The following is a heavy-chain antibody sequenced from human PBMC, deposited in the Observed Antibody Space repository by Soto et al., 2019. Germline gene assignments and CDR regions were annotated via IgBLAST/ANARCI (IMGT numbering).Heavy chain of an antibody. Sequence: GSGPTLVNPTQTLTLTCTFSGFSLTTIGVGVGWIRQPPGKALEWLALIFWDDDKRYSPSLKSRVTITRDISKNQVVLTVTNMDPVDTATYYCARERMSGGFYGMDVWGQGTTVTVS. CDR3: ARERMSGGFYGMDV. V-gene: IGHV2-5*02. CDR2: IFWDDDK. D-gene: IGHD1-26*01. J-gene: IGHJ6*02. CDR1: GFSLTTIGVG.